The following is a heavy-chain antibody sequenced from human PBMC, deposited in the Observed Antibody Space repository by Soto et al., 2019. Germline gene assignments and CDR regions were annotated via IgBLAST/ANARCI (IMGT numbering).Heavy chain of an antibody. CDR1: GFTFSNAW. CDR3: TTLYSDFWSGYRNYYYMDV. D-gene: IGHD3-3*01. Sequence: GGSLRLSCAASGFTFSNAWMSWVRQAPGKGLEWVGRIKSKTDGGTTDYAAPVKGRFTISRDDSKNTLYLKMNSLKTGDTAVYYCTTLYSDFWSGYRNYYYMDVWGKGTTVTVSS. V-gene: IGHV3-15*01. J-gene: IGHJ6*03. CDR2: IKSKTDGGTT.